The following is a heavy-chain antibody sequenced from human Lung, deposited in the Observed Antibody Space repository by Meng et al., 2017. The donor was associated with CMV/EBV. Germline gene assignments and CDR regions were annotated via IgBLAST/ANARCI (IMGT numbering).Heavy chain of an antibody. CDR1: GVSVTYNSYY. D-gene: IGHD3-9*01. J-gene: IGHJ3*01. Sequence: SXTXSLXCTVSGVSVTYNSYYWSWIRQSPGKGLEWIGYIYVSKNTKHNPSLQSRVTMSVDTTKNQVFLKLSSVTAADTAVYYCARDRAWLGRGSFDFWGQGTXVTVSS. V-gene: IGHV4-61*01. CDR2: IYVSKNT. CDR3: ARDRAWLGRGSFDF.